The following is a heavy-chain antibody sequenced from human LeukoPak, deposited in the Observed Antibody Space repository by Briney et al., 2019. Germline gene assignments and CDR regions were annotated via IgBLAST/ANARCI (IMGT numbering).Heavy chain of an antibody. J-gene: IGHJ3*02. V-gene: IGHV4-61*01. CDR1: GYSISSGYY. D-gene: IGHD3-22*01. Sequence: PSETLSLTCTVSGYSISSGYYWSWIRQPPGKGLEWIGYIYYSGSTNYNPSLKSRVTISVDTSKNQFSLKLSSVTAADTAVYYCARVGSGYSYDAFDIWGQGTMVTVSS. CDR2: IYYSGST. CDR3: ARVGSGYSYDAFDI.